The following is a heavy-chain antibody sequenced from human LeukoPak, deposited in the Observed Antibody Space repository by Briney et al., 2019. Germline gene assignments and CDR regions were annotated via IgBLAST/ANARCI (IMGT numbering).Heavy chain of an antibody. V-gene: IGHV3-23*01. CDR1: GFTFSSYG. D-gene: IGHD3-10*01. CDR2: ISGSGGST. Sequence: GGTLRLSCAASGFTFSSYGMSWVRQAPGKGLEWVSAISGSGGSTYYADSVKGRFTISRDNSKNTLYLQMNSLRAEDTAVYYCAKGVGSGSFYWGQGTLVTVSS. CDR3: AKGVGSGSFY. J-gene: IGHJ4*02.